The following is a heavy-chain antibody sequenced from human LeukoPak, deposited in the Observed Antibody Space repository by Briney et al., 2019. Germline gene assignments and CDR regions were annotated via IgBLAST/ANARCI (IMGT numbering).Heavy chain of an antibody. D-gene: IGHD3-22*01. CDR2: ISGSGGST. Sequence: GGSLRLSCAASGFTFSSYAMSWVRQAPGKGLEWVSAISGSGGSTYDADSVKGRFTISRANSKKTLYLQMNSLRGEDSAVYYCAKGVYYHDRSGYYSQVSYYFDYWGQGTLVTVSS. CDR3: AKGVYYHDRSGYYSQVSYYFDY. J-gene: IGHJ4*02. V-gene: IGHV3-23*01. CDR1: GFTFSSYA.